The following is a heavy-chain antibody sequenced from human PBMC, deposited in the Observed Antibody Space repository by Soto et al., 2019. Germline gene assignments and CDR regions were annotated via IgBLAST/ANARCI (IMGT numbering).Heavy chain of an antibody. CDR2: IYYSGST. J-gene: IGHJ6*02. V-gene: IGHV4-59*01. CDR3: ARGGYSYGVDYYYGMEV. D-gene: IGHD5-18*01. CDR1: GGSISGYY. Sequence: PSETLSLTCTASGGSISGYYWSWIRQPPGKGLEWIGYIYYSGSTNYNPSLKSRVTISVDTSKNQFSLKLSSVTAADTAVYYCARGGYSYGVDYYYGMEVWGQGTTVTVSS.